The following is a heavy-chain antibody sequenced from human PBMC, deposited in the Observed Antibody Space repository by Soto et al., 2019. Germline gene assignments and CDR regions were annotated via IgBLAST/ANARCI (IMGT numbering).Heavy chain of an antibody. CDR2: ISSSSSYI. J-gene: IGHJ6*03. V-gene: IGHV3-21*01. CDR3: TRPGHYYYYYMDV. CDR1: GFTFSSYS. Sequence: EVQLVESGGGLVKPGGSLRLSCAASGFTFSSYSMNWVRQAPGKGLEWVSSISSSSSYIYYADSVEGRFTIYRDNAKNSLYLQMKSLRAEDTAVYYCTRPGHYYYYYMDVWGKGTTVTVSS.